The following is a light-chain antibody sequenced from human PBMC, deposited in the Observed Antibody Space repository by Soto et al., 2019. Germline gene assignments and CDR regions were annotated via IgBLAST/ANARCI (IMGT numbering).Light chain of an antibody. CDR3: QQYGRSPRT. J-gene: IGKJ1*01. V-gene: IGKV3-20*01. Sequence: SPPTLNIYPGERVTLSCMSSQSVADNLAWFQQKPGQGPRLLIYGASTRATGIPARFSGSGSGTDFTLTISRLEPEDFAVYYCQQYGRSPRTSGQGTKVVIK. CDR1: QSVADN. CDR2: GAS.